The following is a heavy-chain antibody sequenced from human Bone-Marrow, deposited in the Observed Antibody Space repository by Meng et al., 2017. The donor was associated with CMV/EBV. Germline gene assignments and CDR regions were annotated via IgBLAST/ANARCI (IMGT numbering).Heavy chain of an antibody. CDR3: ARQAHYYGSGSYLHDWFDP. D-gene: IGHD3-10*01. V-gene: IGHV4-39*01. J-gene: IGHJ5*02. CDR1: GGSISISSYY. Sequence: SETLSLTCTVSGGSISISSYYWGWIRQPPGKGLEWIGRIYYSGSTYYNPSLKSRVTISVDTSKNQFSLKLSSVTAADTAVYYCARQAHYYGSGSYLHDWFDPWGQGTLVTVSS. CDR2: IYYSGST.